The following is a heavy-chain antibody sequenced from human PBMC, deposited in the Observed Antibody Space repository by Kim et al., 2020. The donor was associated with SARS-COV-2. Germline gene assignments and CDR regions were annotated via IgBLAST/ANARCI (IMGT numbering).Heavy chain of an antibody. J-gene: IGHJ6*01. CDR2: INHSGST. CDR1: GGSFSGYY. V-gene: IGHV4-34*01. CDR3: ARGQSGITLIVVVTAYYY. D-gene: IGHD3-22*01. Sequence: SETLSLTCAVYGGSFSGYYWSWIRQPPGKGLEWIGEINHSGSTNYNPSLKSRVTISVDTSKNQFPLKLSSVTAADTAVYYCARGQSGITLIVVVTAYYY.